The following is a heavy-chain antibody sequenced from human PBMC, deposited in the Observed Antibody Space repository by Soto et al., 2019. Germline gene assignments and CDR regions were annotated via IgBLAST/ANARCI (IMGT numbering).Heavy chain of an antibody. CDR3: ARGYYTSWYWFDR. D-gene: IGHD6-13*01. CDR2: IYYSGST. Sequence: QVQLQESGPGLVKPSETLSLTCTVSVSGGSVSTGVHYWSWNRQPPGKGLEWIGYIYYSGSTNYNPSRKSRVTISVDTSKNQFSLKLTSVTAADTAVYYCARGYYTSWYWFDRWGRGTLVTVSS. V-gene: IGHV4-61*08. CDR1: GGSVSTGVHY. J-gene: IGHJ2*01.